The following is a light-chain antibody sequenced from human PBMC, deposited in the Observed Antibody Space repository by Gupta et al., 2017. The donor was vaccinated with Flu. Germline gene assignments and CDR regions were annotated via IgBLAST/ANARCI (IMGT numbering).Light chain of an antibody. Sequence: QSALTQPASVSGTPRQSTTTSCAGTSSDVGGYNYVSWYQQHPGKAPKLIIYDVSNRPSGVSNRFSGSKSGNTASLTISGLQAEDEAEYYCSSYTSINTRVFGTGTEVTVL. V-gene: IGLV2-14*01. J-gene: IGLJ1*01. CDR3: SSYTSINTRV. CDR1: SSDVGGYNY. CDR2: DVS.